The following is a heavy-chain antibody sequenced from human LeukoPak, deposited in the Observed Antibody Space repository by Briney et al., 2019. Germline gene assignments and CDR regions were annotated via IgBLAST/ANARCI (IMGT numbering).Heavy chain of an antibody. D-gene: IGHD3-22*01. CDR2: IYHSGST. CDR3: ARIIVIITTVSLAFDI. Sequence: PSETLSLTCSVSGYSISSGYHWGWIRQPPGKGLEWIGTIYHSGSTYYKPSLKSRVTVSVGTSKNQFSLKLSSVTAADTAVYYCARIIVIITTVSLAFDIWGQGTMVTVSS. V-gene: IGHV4-38-2*02. CDR1: GYSISSGYH. J-gene: IGHJ3*02.